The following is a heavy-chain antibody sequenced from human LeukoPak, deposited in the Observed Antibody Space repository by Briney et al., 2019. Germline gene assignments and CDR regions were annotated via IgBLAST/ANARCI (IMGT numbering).Heavy chain of an antibody. J-gene: IGHJ4*02. CDR2: IRSKAYGGTT. V-gene: IGHV3-49*04. D-gene: IGHD3-22*01. CDR1: GFTFGDYA. Sequence: GGSLRLSCTASGFTFGDYAMSWVRQAPGKGLEWVGFIRSKAYGGTTEYAASVKGRFTISRDDSKSIAYLQMNSLKTEDTAVYYCTRERYDSSGYRPFFDYWGQGTLVTVSS. CDR3: TRERYDSSGYRPFFDY.